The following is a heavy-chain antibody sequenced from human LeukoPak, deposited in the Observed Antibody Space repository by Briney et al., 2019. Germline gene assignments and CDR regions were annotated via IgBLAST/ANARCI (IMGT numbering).Heavy chain of an antibody. D-gene: IGHD6-25*01. CDR3: AASSGLDY. CDR1: GLSFGDYA. V-gene: IGHV3-49*04. J-gene: IGHJ4*02. CDR2: IRGKAYGETT. Sequence: GGSLRLSCSGSGLSFGDYALSWVRQAPGKGLEWIGYIRGKAYGETTEYAASVKGRFTISRDDSKSIAYLQMNRLTTEDTGVYYCAASSGLDYWGQGTLVTVSS.